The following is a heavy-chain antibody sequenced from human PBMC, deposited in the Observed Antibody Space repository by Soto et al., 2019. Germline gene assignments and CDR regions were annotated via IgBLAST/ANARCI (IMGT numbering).Heavy chain of an antibody. V-gene: IGHV3-30*18. J-gene: IGHJ4*02. D-gene: IGHD5-18*01. CDR1: GFTFSSYG. Sequence: QVQLVESGGGVVQPGRSLRLSCAASGFTFSSYGMHWVRQAPGKGLEWVAVISYDGSNKYYADSVKGRFTISRDNSKNALNLQMTSLRAEDTAVYYCAKDWGKRGYSYGYAWAVADYFDYWGQGTLVTVSS. CDR2: ISYDGSNK. CDR3: AKDWGKRGYSYGYAWAVADYFDY.